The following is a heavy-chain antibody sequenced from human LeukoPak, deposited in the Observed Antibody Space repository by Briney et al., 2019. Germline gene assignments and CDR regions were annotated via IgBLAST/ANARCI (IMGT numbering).Heavy chain of an antibody. CDR1: GYSISSGYY. CDR3: ARTPRTSHCYTDY. D-gene: IGHD2-2*02. J-gene: IGHJ4*02. Sequence: PSETLSLTCTVSGYSISSGYYWGWIRPPPGKGLEWIGSIYHSGSTYYNPSLESRVTISVDTSKNQFSLKLSSVTAADTAVYYCARTPRTSHCYTDYWGQGTLVTVSS. V-gene: IGHV4-38-2*02. CDR2: IYHSGST.